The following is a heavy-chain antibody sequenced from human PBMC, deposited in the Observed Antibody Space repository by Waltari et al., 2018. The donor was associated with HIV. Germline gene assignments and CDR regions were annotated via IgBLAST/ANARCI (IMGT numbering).Heavy chain of an antibody. V-gene: IGHV5-51*01. D-gene: IGHD3-22*01. CDR1: GYNFPNYW. CDR3: ARGSGSGYDLI. CDR2: IYPGDSDT. J-gene: IGHJ4*01. Sequence: EVQLVQSGAEVKKPGESLKISCKGSGYNFPNYWINWVRQMPGKGLEWVGLIYPGDSDTKYSPSFQGQVTISADRSTSTAFLQWTSLKASDTAMYYCARGSGSGYDLIWGHGTLVTVSS.